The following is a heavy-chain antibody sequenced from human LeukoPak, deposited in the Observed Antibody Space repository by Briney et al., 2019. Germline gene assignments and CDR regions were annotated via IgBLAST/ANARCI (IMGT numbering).Heavy chain of an antibody. CDR1: EYPFTSYY. CDR2: INPSGGTT. CDR3: ARGFYYDSSGYNYQDTFDV. J-gene: IGHJ3*01. Sequence: ASVRVSCKASEYPFTSYYIHWVRQAPGQGLEWMGNINPSGGTTNYAQKFQGRVTMTRDTSTNTVYMQLSSLRSEDTAIYYCARGFYYDSSGYNYQDTFDVWGQGTMVTVSS. V-gene: IGHV1-46*01. D-gene: IGHD3-22*01.